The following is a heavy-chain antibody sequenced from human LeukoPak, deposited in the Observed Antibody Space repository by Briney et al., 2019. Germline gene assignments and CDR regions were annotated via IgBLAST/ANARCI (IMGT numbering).Heavy chain of an antibody. CDR2: IKQDGSEK. CDR3: ARDQYCGSSTCQPGRVY. Sequence: GGSLRLSCAASGFTFSSYWMSWVRQAPGKGLEWVANIKQDGSEKYYVDSVKGRFTVSRDNAKNSLYLQMNSQRAEDTAVYYCARDQYCGSSTCQPGRVYWGQGTLVTVSS. CDR1: GFTFSSYW. V-gene: IGHV3-7*05. D-gene: IGHD2-2*01. J-gene: IGHJ4*02.